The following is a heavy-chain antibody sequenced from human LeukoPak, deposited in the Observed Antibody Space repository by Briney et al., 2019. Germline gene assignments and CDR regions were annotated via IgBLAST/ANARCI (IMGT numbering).Heavy chain of an antibody. CDR3: ARDEGGDFWSGYPDAFDI. J-gene: IGHJ3*02. CDR1: GYTFTSYY. Sequence: ASVKVSCKASGYTFTSYYMHWVRQAPGQGLEWMGWISAYNGNTNYAQKLQGRVTMTTDTSTSTAYMELRSLRSDDTAVYYCARDEGGDFWSGYPDAFDIWGQGTMVTVSS. V-gene: IGHV1-18*04. D-gene: IGHD3-3*01. CDR2: ISAYNGNT.